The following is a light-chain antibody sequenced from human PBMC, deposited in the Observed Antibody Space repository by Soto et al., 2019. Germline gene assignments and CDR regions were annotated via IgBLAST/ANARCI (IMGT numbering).Light chain of an antibody. V-gene: IGKV3-11*01. CDR1: QTFSSH. CDR3: EQRSNWPPVIT. CDR2: DAS. J-gene: IGKJ5*01. Sequence: EIVLTQSPATLSLSPGERATLSCRASQTFSSHLAWYQQKHGQAPRLLIYDASTRATGIPARFSVRGSGTDFTITISSLEPEDFAVYYWEQRSNWPPVITFGQGTLLAIK.